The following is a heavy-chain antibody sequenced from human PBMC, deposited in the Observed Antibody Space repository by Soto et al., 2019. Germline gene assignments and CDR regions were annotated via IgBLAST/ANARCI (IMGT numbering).Heavy chain of an antibody. CDR1: GFTFSSYW. CDR2: IKQDGSEK. Sequence: GGSLRLSCAASGFTFSSYWMSWVRQAPGKGLEWVANIKQDGSEKYYVDSVKGRFTISRDNAKNSLYLQMNSLRAEDTAVYYCAVVGDYVSSGAFDIWGQGTMVTVSS. D-gene: IGHD4-17*01. V-gene: IGHV3-7*05. CDR3: AVVGDYVSSGAFDI. J-gene: IGHJ3*02.